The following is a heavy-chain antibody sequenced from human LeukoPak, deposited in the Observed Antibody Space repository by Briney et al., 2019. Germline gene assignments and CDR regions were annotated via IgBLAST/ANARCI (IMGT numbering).Heavy chain of an antibody. CDR2: IYPGDSET. J-gene: IGHJ3*02. D-gene: IGHD1-26*01. CDR3: ARVDSGSYLRAFGI. CDR1: GYRFTNYW. Sequence: GESLKISCKGSGYRFTNYWVGWVRQMHGKCLEWMGIIYPGDSETRYSPSFQGQVTISADKSITTAYLQWSSLKASDTAMYYCARVDSGSYLRAFGIWGQGTMVTVSS. V-gene: IGHV5-51*01.